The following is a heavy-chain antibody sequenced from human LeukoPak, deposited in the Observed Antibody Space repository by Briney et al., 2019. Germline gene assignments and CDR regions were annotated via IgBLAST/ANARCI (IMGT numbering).Heavy chain of an antibody. CDR2: IIPIFGTA. V-gene: IGHV1-69*05. CDR1: GGTFSSYA. CDR3: ARDNVPATTNWFDP. D-gene: IGHD2-2*01. J-gene: IGHJ5*02. Sequence: SVKVSCKASGGTFSSYAISWVRQAPGQGLEWMGGIIPIFGTANYAQEFQGRVTITTDESTSTAYMELSSLRSEDTAVYYCARDNVPATTNWFDPWGQGTLVTVSS.